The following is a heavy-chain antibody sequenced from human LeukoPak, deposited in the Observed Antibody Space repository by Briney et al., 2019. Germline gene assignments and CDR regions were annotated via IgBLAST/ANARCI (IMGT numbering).Heavy chain of an antibody. CDR3: ARGVSGPVDYYYVMDV. CDR2: IYYSGST. J-gene: IGHJ6*02. D-gene: IGHD2-15*01. V-gene: IGHV4-59*01. Sequence: SETLSLTCTVSGGSISSYYWSWVRQPPGRGLEWIGYIYYSGSTNYNPSLKSRVTISVDTSKNQFSLKLSSLTAADTAVYYCARGVSGPVDYYYVMDVWGQGTTVTVSS. CDR1: GGSISSYY.